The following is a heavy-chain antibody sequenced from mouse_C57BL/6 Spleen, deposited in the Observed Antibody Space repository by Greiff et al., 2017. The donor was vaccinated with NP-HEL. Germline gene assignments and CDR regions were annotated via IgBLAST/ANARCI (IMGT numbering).Heavy chain of an antibody. Sequence: QVQLQQSGAELVKPGASVKLSCKASGYTFTSYWMQWVKQRPGQGLEWIGEIDPSDSYTNYNQKFKGKATLTVDTSSSTAYMQLSSLTSEDSAVYYCARREDYDRFAYWGQGTLVTVSA. CDR1: GYTFTSYW. CDR2: IDPSDSYT. CDR3: ARREDYDRFAY. J-gene: IGHJ3*01. V-gene: IGHV1-50*01. D-gene: IGHD2-4*01.